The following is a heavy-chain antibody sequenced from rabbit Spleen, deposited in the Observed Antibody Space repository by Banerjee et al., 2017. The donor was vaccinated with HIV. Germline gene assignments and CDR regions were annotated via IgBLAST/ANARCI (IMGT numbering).Heavy chain of an antibody. CDR3: ARDTSSSFSSYGMDL. Sequence: QSLEESGGDLVKPGASLTLTCIASGVSFSGNPYMCWVRQAPGKGLEWIACIDSGSSGFTYFASWANGRFTISKTSSTTVTLQMTSLTAADTATYFCARDTSSSFSSYGMDLWGPGTLVTVS. CDR1: GVSFSGNPY. V-gene: IGHV1S40*01. J-gene: IGHJ6*01. CDR2: IDSGSSGFT. D-gene: IGHD1-1*01.